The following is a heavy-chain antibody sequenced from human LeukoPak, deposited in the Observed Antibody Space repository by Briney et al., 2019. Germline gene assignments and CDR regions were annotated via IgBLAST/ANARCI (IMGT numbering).Heavy chain of an antibody. D-gene: IGHD6-13*01. CDR2: ISYDGSNK. CDR1: GFTFSSYA. CDR3: ARGYSSSWYGHFDY. Sequence: GGSLRLSCAASGFTFSSYAMHWVRQAPGKGLEWVAVISYDGSNKYYADSVKGRFTISRDNSKNTLYLQMNSPRAEDTAVYYCARGYSSSWYGHFDYWGQGTLVTVSS. V-gene: IGHV3-30-3*01. J-gene: IGHJ4*02.